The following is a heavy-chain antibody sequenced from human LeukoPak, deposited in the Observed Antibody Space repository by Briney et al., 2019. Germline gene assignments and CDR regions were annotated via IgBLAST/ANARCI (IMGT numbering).Heavy chain of an antibody. V-gene: IGHV5-51*01. CDR2: IYPFNSDI. J-gene: IGHJ6*02. CDR1: GFRLTGYW. CDR3: ARRSVDYGMDV. Sequence: GESLKISCKFSGFRLTGYWIGWVRQMPGRGLEWMGIIYPFNSDIRNSPSFQGQVTISVDKSISTAYLHWSSLKASDTAMYYCARRSVDYGMDVWGQGTTVTVSS.